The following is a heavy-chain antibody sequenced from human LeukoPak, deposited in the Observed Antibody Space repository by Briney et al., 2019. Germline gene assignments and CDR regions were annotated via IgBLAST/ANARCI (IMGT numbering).Heavy chain of an antibody. CDR1: GFTVFNNY. CDR2: IHSGGST. Sequence: GGSLRLSCAVSGFTVFNNYMSWVRQAPGKGLEWVSVIHSGGSTYYADSVKGRFTTSRDKSKNTLYLQMYSLRAEDTAVCYCVPRSNGMDVWGQGTTVTVSS. D-gene: IGHD3-10*01. J-gene: IGHJ6*02. CDR3: VPRSNGMDV. V-gene: IGHV3-66*01.